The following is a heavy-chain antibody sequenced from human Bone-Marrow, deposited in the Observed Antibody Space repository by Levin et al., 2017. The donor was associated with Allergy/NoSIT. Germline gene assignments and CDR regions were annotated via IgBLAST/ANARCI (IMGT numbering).Heavy chain of an antibody. J-gene: IGHJ3*02. CDR2: IYHSGST. CDR1: GGSISSSNW. V-gene: IGHV4-4*02. D-gene: IGHD6-13*01. Sequence: SETLSLTCAVSGGSISSSNWWSWVRQPPGKGLEWIGEIYHSGSTNYNPSLKSRVTISVDKSKNQFSLKLSSVTAADTAVYYCARVPRGQQLSHDAFDIWGQGTMVTVSS. CDR3: ARVPRGQQLSHDAFDI.